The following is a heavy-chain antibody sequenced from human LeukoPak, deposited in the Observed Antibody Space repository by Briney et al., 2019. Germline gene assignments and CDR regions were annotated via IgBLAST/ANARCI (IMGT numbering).Heavy chain of an antibody. D-gene: IGHD6-19*01. CDR1: GFTVSSND. CDR2: IYSGGST. Sequence: GGSLRLSCAASGFTVSSNDMNWVRQAPGKGLEWVSVIYSGGSTFSADSVKGRFTISRDNSKNTLYLQMNSLRAEDTALYYCARGAGAYYYYGMDAWGQGTTVTVSS. J-gene: IGHJ6*02. CDR3: ARGAGAYYYYGMDA. V-gene: IGHV3-66*01.